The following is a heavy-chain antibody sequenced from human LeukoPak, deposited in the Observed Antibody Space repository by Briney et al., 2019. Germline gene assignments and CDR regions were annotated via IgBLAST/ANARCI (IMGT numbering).Heavy chain of an antibody. D-gene: IGHD1-26*01. Sequence: SETLSLTCTVSGGSISSGGYYWSWIRQHPGKGLEWIGYIYYSGSTYYNPSLKSRVTISVDTSKNQFSLKLSSVTAADTAVYYCARTYSGSTIDYWGQGTLVTVSS. CDR2: IYYSGST. V-gene: IGHV4-31*03. CDR1: GGSISSGGYY. J-gene: IGHJ4*02. CDR3: ARTYSGSTIDY.